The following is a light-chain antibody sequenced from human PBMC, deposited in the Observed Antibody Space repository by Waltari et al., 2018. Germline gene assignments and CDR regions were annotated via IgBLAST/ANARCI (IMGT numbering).Light chain of an antibody. V-gene: IGKV3-11*01. Sequence: EIVLTQSPATLSLSPGERATLSCRASQSVSSYLAWYQKKPGQAPRLLIFDASKRATGIPARFSGSGSGTDVTLTISSLGHEDFSVYYCQQRSNWPLTFGGGTKVEIK. CDR1: QSVSSY. J-gene: IGKJ4*01. CDR2: DAS. CDR3: QQRSNWPLT.